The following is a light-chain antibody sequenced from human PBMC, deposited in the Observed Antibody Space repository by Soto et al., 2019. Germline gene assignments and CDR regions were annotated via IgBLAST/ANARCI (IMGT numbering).Light chain of an antibody. CDR1: SSDVGGYNY. J-gene: IGLJ2*01. Sequence: QSALTQPASVSGSPGQSITISCTGTSSDVGGYNYVSWYQQHPGKAPKLMIYDVSNRPSGVSNRFSCSKSGNTGSLTISGLQAEDEADYYCSSYTSSSTPVFGGGTKVTVL. V-gene: IGLV2-14*01. CDR3: SSYTSSSTPV. CDR2: DVS.